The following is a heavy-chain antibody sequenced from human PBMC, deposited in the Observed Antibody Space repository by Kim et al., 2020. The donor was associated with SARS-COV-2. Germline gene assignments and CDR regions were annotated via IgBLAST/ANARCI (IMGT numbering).Heavy chain of an antibody. CDR2: T. Sequence: TYYTPSLKSRVTISVDTSKNQFSLKLSSVTAADTAVYYCARERYGDGFDYWGQGTLVTVSS. V-gene: IGHV4-39*02. J-gene: IGHJ4*02. D-gene: IGHD4-17*01. CDR3: ARERYGDGFDY.